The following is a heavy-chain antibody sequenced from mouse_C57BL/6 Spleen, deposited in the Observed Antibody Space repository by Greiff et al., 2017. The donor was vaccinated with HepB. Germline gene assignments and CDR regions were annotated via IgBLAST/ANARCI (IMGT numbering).Heavy chain of an antibody. CDR2: INPNNGGT. D-gene: IGHD2-5*01. Sequence: EVQLQQSGPELVKPGASVKIPCKASGYTFTDYNMDWVKQSHGKSLEWIGDINPNNGGTIYNQKFKGKATLTVDKSSSTAYMELRSLTSEDTAVYYCARKDYSNYRFAYWGQGTLVTVSA. CDR1: GYTFTDYN. V-gene: IGHV1-18*01. J-gene: IGHJ3*01. CDR3: ARKDYSNYRFAY.